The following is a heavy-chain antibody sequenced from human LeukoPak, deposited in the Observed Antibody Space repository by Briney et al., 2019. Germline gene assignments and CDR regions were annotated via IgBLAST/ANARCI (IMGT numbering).Heavy chain of an antibody. J-gene: IGHJ4*02. CDR1: GYTFTSYA. V-gene: IGHV1-3*01. D-gene: IGHD1-1*01. Sequence: SVKVSCKASGYTFTSYAMHWVRQAPGQGLEWMGWISAYNGNTNYAQKLQGRVTITRDMSTSTAYMELSSLRSEDTAVYYCAALNWNALVYWGQGTLVTVSS. CDR2: ISAYNGNT. CDR3: AALNWNALVY.